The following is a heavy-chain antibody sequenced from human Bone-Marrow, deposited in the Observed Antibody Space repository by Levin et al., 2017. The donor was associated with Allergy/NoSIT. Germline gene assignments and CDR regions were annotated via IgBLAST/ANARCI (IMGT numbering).Heavy chain of an antibody. CDR3: AKVRRGYSYAYYYYYYGMDV. Sequence: GGSLRLSCAASGFTFSSYGMHWVRQAPGKGLEWVAVISYDGSNKYYADSVKGRFTISRDNSKNTLYLQMNSLRAEDTAVYYCAKVRRGYSYAYYYYYYGMDVWGQGTTVTVSS. CDR2: ISYDGSNK. J-gene: IGHJ6*02. CDR1: GFTFSSYG. D-gene: IGHD5-18*01. V-gene: IGHV3-30*18.